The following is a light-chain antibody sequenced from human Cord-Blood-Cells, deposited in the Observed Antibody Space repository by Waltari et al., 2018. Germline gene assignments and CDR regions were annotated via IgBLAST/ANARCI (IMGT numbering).Light chain of an antibody. CDR3: CSYAGSSTYV. CDR1: SSAVGSYNL. CDR2: EGS. Sequence: QSALTQPASVSGSPGQSITISCPGTSSAVGSYNLVPWYQQHPGKAPKLMIYEGSKRPSGVSNRFSGSKSGNTASLTISGLQAEDEADYYCCSYAGSSTYVFGTGTKVTVL. J-gene: IGLJ1*01. V-gene: IGLV2-23*01.